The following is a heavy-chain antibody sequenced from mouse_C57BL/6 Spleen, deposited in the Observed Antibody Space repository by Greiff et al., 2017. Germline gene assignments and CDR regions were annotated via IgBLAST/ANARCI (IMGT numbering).Heavy chain of an antibody. V-gene: IGHV5-6*01. J-gene: IGHJ3*01. CDR2: ISSGGSYT. Sequence: EVQGVESGGDLVKPGGSLKLSCAASGFTFSSYGMSWVRQTPDKRLEWVATISSGGSYTYYPDSVKGRFTISRDNAKNTLYLQMSSLKSEDTAMYYCARQGYSTTGFAYWGQGTLVTVSA. CDR3: ARQGYSTTGFAY. D-gene: IGHD1-1*01. CDR1: GFTFSSYG.